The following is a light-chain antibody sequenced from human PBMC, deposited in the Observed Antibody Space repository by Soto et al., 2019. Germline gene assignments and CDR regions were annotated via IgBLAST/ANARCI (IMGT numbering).Light chain of an antibody. Sequence: QSVLTQPRSVSGPPGQSVTISCTGTSSDVGGYNYVSWYQQHPGKAPKLMIYDVSKRPSGVPDRFSGSKSGNTASLTISGLQAEDEADYYCCSYAGSYSSFGTGTKVTVL. V-gene: IGLV2-11*01. J-gene: IGLJ1*01. CDR3: CSYAGSYSS. CDR1: SSDVGGYNY. CDR2: DVS.